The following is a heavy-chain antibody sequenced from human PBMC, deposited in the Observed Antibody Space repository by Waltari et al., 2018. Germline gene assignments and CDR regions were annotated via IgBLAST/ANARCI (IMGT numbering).Heavy chain of an antibody. CDR2: INHSGGT. CDR1: GGSFSGFF. Sequence: QVQLQPWGAGPLKTSETLSLTCAVYGGSFSGFFWIWIRQPPGKGLEWIGEINHSGGTNYNPSLKSRVTISLDTSKKYFSLNLNSVTAADTAVYYCARGRRWQEFSSWGQGTLVTVSS. D-gene: IGHD3-3*01. CDR3: ARGRRWQEFSS. V-gene: IGHV4-34*02. J-gene: IGHJ5*02.